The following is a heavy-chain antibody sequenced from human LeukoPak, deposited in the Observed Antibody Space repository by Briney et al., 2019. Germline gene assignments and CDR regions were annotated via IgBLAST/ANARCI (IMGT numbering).Heavy chain of an antibody. J-gene: IGHJ4*02. V-gene: IGHV3-21*01. CDR1: GFTFSSYS. D-gene: IGHD3-3*01. CDR2: ISSSSSYI. CDR3: ARDRGITIFGVVIHPFDY. Sequence: AGGSLRLSCAASGFTFSSYSMNWVRQAPGKGLESVSSISSSSSYIYYADSVKGRFTISRDNAKNSLYLQMNSLRAEDTAVYYCARDRGITIFGVVIHPFDYWGQGTLVTVSS.